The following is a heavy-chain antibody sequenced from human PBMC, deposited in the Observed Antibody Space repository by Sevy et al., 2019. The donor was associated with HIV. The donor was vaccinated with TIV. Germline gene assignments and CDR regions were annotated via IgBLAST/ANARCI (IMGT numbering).Heavy chain of an antibody. CDR2: IIPIFGTA. CDR1: GGTFSSYA. CDR3: AREEGGSSGWYPNRHAFDI. J-gene: IGHJ3*02. Sequence: ASVKVSCKASGGTFSSYAISWVRQAPGQGLEWMGGIIPIFGTANYAQKFQGRVTITADKSTSTAYMELSSLRSEDTPVYYCAREEGGSSGWYPNRHAFDIWGQGTMVTVSS. D-gene: IGHD6-19*01. V-gene: IGHV1-69*06.